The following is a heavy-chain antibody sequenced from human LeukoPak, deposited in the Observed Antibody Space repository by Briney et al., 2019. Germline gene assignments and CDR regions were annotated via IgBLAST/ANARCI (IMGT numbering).Heavy chain of an antibody. CDR3: ARDRGYADY. J-gene: IGHJ4*02. CDR1: GFTFSSYS. CDR2: ISSSSTYI. V-gene: IGHV3-21*01. Sequence: GGSPRLSCAASGFTFSSYSMKWVRQAPGKGLEWVSSISSSSTYIYYADSVKGRFTVSRDNAKNSLYLQMNSLRAEDTAVYYCARDRGYADYWGQGDLVTVSS. D-gene: IGHD1-1*01.